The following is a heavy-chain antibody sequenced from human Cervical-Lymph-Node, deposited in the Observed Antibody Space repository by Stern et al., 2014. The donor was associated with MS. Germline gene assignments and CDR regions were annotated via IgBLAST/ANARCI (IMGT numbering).Heavy chain of an antibody. CDR2: IFSDDEK. Sequence: QITLKESGPVLVKPTETLTLTCTVSGFSLSNTRMGVSWIRQPPGKALEWLAHIFSDDEKSYSTSLKSRLTISKDTSKSQVVLTMTRMDPVDTATYFCARISSSSGWFFDYWGQGTLVTVSS. CDR3: ARISSSSGWFFDY. CDR1: GFSLSNTRMG. J-gene: IGHJ4*02. D-gene: IGHD6-19*01. V-gene: IGHV2-26*01.